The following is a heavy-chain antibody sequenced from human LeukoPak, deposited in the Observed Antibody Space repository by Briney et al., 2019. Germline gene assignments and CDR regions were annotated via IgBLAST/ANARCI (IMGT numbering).Heavy chain of an antibody. CDR2: ISGYDGNT. J-gene: IGHJ6*02. D-gene: IGHD3-10*01. CDR3: ARGRYFFGSGSYYPEGMDV. CDR1: GYTFPSFG. Sequence: SVKVSCKASGYTFPSFGTNWVRQAPGQGLEWMGWISGYDGNTNYAQKLQGRVTMTTDTSTSTAYMELRSLRSDDTAVYYCARGRYFFGSGSYYPEGMDVWGQGTTVTVSS. V-gene: IGHV1-18*01.